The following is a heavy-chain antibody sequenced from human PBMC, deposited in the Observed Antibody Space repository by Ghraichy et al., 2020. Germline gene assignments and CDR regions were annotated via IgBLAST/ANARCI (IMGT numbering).Heavy chain of an antibody. V-gene: IGHV4-61*02. Sequence: SETLSLTCTVSGGSISSGSYYWSWIRQPAGKGLEWIGRIYTSGSTNYNPSLKSRVTISVDTSKNQFSLKLSSVTAADTAVYYCARGGIVRSSGYYFDYWGQGTLVTVSS. CDR2: IYTSGST. J-gene: IGHJ4*02. CDR1: GGSISSGSYY. CDR3: ARGGIVRSSGYYFDY. D-gene: IGHD3-22*01.